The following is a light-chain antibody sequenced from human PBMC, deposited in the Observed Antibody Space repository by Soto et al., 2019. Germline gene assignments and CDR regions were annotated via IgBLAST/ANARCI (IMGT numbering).Light chain of an antibody. CDR1: SSDLGDYDY. Sequence: QSALTQPPSASGSPGQSVTISCTGTSSDLGDYDYVSWYQQRPGKAPKVMIYEVNKRPSGVPDRFSGSKSGNTASLTVTGLQAEDEADYYCSSYAGRNNLIFGGGTKLTVL. V-gene: IGLV2-8*01. CDR3: SSYAGRNNLI. CDR2: EVN. J-gene: IGLJ2*01.